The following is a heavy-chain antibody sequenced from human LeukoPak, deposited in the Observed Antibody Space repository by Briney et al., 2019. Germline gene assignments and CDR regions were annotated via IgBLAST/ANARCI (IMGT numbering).Heavy chain of an antibody. D-gene: IGHD5-18*01. Sequence: SGGSLRLSCVASGFIVSNNYLNWVRQAPGKGLEWLSIIYVGDNVYYADSVKGRFTISRDTSRNTVYLQMNSLTAEDTAVYYCARDLQLWTTRDTRGGAQVGYWGQGTLVTVSS. J-gene: IGHJ4*02. CDR1: GFIVSNNY. CDR2: IYVGDNV. CDR3: ARDLQLWTTRDTRGGAQVGY. V-gene: IGHV3-66*01.